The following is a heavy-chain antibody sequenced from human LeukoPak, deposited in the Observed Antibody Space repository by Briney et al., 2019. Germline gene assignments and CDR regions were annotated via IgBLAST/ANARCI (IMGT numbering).Heavy chain of an antibody. CDR2: ISGSGGSA. J-gene: IGHJ4*02. CDR1: GFTFSSYA. Sequence: GGSLRLSCAASGFTFSSYAMNWVRQAPGKGLEWVSAISGSGGSAYYADSVKGRFTISRDNSKNTLYLQMNSLRAEDTAVYYCAKGLSSSSRVFDYWGQGTLVTVSS. CDR3: AKGLSSSSRVFDY. V-gene: IGHV3-23*01. D-gene: IGHD6-6*01.